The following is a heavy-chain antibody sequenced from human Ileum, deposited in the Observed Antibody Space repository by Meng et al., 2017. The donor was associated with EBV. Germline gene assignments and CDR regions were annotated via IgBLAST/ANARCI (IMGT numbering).Heavy chain of an antibody. Sequence: GLAPGLVSPSGPRPLTAVSLGGSVSSGGNDWSGIRQPPGKGLEWIGYIYNSGSTNYNPSLKSRVTISVDTSKNQFSLKLSSVTAADTAVYYCARDGYSSGSDWGQGTLVTVSS. CDR2: IYNSGST. CDR1: GGSVSSGGND. V-gene: IGHV4-61*08. J-gene: IGHJ4*02. D-gene: IGHD6-19*01. CDR3: ARDGYSSGSD.